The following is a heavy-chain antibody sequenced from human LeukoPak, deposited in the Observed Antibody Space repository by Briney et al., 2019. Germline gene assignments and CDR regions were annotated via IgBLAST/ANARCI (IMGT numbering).Heavy chain of an antibody. CDR2: IYSGGST. Sequence: GGSLRLSCAASGFTVSSNYMSWVRQAPGKGLEWVSVIYSGGSTYYADSVKGRFTISRDNSKNTQYLQMNSLRPEDTAVYYCARDNWGSSSYYYYDYYGIDVWGKGTTVTVST. D-gene: IGHD6-6*01. CDR1: GFTVSSNY. CDR3: ARDNWGSSSYYYYDYYGIDV. V-gene: IGHV3-66*01. J-gene: IGHJ6*04.